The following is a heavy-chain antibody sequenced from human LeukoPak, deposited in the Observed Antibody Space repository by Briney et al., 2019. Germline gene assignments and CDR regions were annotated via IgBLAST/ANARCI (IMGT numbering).Heavy chain of an antibody. CDR3: ARGEYDSRGYPPTTLDY. D-gene: IGHD3-22*01. Sequence: PSETLSLTCAVYGGSFSGYYWSWIRQPPGKGLGWIGEINHSGSTNYNPPLKSRVTISVDTPKKQFSLKLSSLTAAGTPVYYCARGEYDSRGYPPTTLDYWGQGTLVTVSS. CDR2: INHSGST. J-gene: IGHJ4*02. CDR1: GGSFSGYY. V-gene: IGHV4-34*01.